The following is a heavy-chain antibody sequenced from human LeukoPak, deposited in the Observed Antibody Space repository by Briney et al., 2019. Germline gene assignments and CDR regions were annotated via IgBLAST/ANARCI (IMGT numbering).Heavy chain of an antibody. V-gene: IGHV4-34*01. CDR3: ARALVVVPAAAARGWFDP. D-gene: IGHD2-2*01. Sequence: PSETLSLTCAVYGGSFSGYYWSWIRQPPGKGLEWIGEINHSGSTNYNPSLKSRVTISVDTSKNQFSLKLSSVTAADTAVYYCARALVVVPAAAARGWFDPWGQGTLVTVSS. CDR1: GGSFSGYY. J-gene: IGHJ5*02. CDR2: INHSGST.